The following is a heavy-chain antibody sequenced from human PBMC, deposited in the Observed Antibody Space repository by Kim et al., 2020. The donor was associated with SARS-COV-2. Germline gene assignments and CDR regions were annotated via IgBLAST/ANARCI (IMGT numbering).Heavy chain of an antibody. CDR3: AKGSGSYYDGSDYIDC. J-gene: IGHJ4*02. D-gene: IGHD3-22*01. CDR1: GFTFSTYV. CDR2: ISHGASSK. Sequence: GGSLRLSCAASGFTFSTYVMHWVRQAPGKGLEWVAVISHGASSKYYADSVKGRFTISRDNSKNTLYLQMNSLGAEDTAVYYCAKGSGSYYDGSDYIDCWGEGTLVTASS. V-gene: IGHV3-30*18.